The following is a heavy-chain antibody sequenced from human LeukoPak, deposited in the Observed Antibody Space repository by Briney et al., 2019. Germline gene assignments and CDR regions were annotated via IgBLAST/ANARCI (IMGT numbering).Heavy chain of an antibody. CDR2: IKQDGSEK. CDR3: ARESARIAAAGTDYYGMDV. CDR1: GFTFSSYW. V-gene: IGHV3-7*05. D-gene: IGHD6-13*01. J-gene: IGHJ6*02. Sequence: EPGGSLRLSCAASGFTFSSYWMCWVRQAPGKGLEWVANIKQDGSEKYYVDSVKGRFTISRDNAKNSLYLQMNSLRAEDTAVYYCARESARIAAAGTDYYGMDVWGQGTTVTVSS.